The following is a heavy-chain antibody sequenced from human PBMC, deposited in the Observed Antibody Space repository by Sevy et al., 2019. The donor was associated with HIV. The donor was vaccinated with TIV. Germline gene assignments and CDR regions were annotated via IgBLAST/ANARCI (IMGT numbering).Heavy chain of an antibody. J-gene: IGHJ6*02. CDR3: AREEPDIVVVPAAGTYGMDV. Sequence: ASVKVSCKASGGTFSSYAISWVRQAPGQGLEWMGRIIPILGIANYAQKFQGRVTITADKSTSTAYTELSSLRSEDTAVCYCAREEPDIVVVPAAGTYGMDVWGQGTTVTVSS. V-gene: IGHV1-69*04. CDR2: IIPILGIA. D-gene: IGHD2-2*01. CDR1: GGTFSSYA.